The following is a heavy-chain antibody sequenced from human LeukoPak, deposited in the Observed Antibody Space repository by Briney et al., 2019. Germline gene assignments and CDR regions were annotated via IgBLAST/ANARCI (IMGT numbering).Heavy chain of an antibody. CDR1: GFTFSSSW. V-gene: IGHV3-7*03. CDR3: ARDLCSGAKYYYYYGMDV. D-gene: IGHD6-25*01. Sequence: PGGSLRLSCAASGFTFSSSWMSWVRQAPGKGLGWVANIKQDGSEKYSVDSVKGRFSISRDTAKNSLYLQMNSLRAEDTAVYYWARDLCSGAKYYYYYGMDVWGKGTTVTVSS. CDR2: IKQDGSEK. J-gene: IGHJ6*04.